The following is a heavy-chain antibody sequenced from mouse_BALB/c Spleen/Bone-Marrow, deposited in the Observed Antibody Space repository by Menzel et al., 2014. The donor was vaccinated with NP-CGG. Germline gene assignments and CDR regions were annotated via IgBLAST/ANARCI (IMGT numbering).Heavy chain of an antibody. CDR2: ISYSGGT. V-gene: IGHV3-8*02. D-gene: IGHD4-1*01. Sequence: VQLQQSGPSLVKPSQTLSLTCSVTGDSITSSYWNWIRKFPGNKLEYMGYISYSGGTYYNPSLKSRISITRDTSKNQYYLQLNSVTTEDTATYYCATGNAMDYWGQGTSVTVSS. CDR3: ATGNAMDY. CDR1: GDSITSSY. J-gene: IGHJ4*01.